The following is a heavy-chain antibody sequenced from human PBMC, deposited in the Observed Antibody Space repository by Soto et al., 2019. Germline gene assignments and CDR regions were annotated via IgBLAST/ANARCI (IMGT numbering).Heavy chain of an antibody. J-gene: IGHJ6*02. CDR2: ISYDGSNK. D-gene: IGHD1-26*01. CDR1: GFTFSSYA. Sequence: GGSLRLSCAASGFTFSSYAMHWVRQAPGKGLEWVAVISYDGSNKYYADSVKGRFTISRDNSKNTLYLQMNSLRAEDTAVYYCARGGATISYYYYGMDVWGQGTTVTVSS. V-gene: IGHV3-30-3*01. CDR3: ARGGATISYYYYGMDV.